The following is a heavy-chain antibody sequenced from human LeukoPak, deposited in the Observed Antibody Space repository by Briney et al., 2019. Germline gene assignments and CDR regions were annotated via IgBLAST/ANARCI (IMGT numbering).Heavy chain of an antibody. CDR2: IYYSGST. CDR1: GGSISSYY. CDR3: ARVSVGVIHPYYMDV. J-gene: IGHJ6*03. D-gene: IGHD2-15*01. V-gene: IGHV4-59*01. Sequence: SETLSLTCTVSGGSISSYYWSWIRQPPGKGLEWIGYIYYSGSTNYNPSLKSRVTISVDTSKNLFSLKLSSVTAADTAVYYCARVSVGVIHPYYMDVWGKGTTVTVSS.